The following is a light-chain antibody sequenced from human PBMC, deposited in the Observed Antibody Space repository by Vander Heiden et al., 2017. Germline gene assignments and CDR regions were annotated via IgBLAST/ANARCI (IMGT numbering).Light chain of an antibody. CDR1: QSVSSN. Sequence: EMVMTQSPATLSVSPGASATLPCRASQSVSSNLAWYQQKPGQAPRLLIYGASTRATGIPARFSGSGSGREFTLTISSLQSEDFAVYYCQQYNNWPGWTFGQGTKVEIK. CDR3: QQYNNWPGWT. V-gene: IGKV3-15*01. J-gene: IGKJ1*01. CDR2: GAS.